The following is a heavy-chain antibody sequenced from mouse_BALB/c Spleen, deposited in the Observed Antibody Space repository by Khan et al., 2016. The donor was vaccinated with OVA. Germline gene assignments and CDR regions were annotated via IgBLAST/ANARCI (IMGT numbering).Heavy chain of an antibody. Sequence: EVKLEESGPGLVKPSQSLSLTCTVTGYSITSDYAWNWIRQFPGDKLEWMTSISYSGTTSYNPSLKSRISITRDTSKNQFFLQLNSVTTEDTATYYCASHYYRYDRSYFDVWGAGTTVTVSS. CDR2: ISYSGTT. CDR1: GYSITSDYA. V-gene: IGHV3-2*02. D-gene: IGHD2-14*01. J-gene: IGHJ1*01. CDR3: ASHYYRYDRSYFDV.